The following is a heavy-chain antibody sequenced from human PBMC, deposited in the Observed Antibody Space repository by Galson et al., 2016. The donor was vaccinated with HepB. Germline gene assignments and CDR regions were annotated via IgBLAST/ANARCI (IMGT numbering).Heavy chain of an antibody. CDR3: VKFHGEPH. J-gene: IGHJ4*02. Sequence: SLRLSCAASGFTFNTYTMTWARQAPGKGLEWVSSIGDSIGASGPFYADSVKGRFTISRDNSRNTLSLQMERLRGDDTAVYYCVKFHGEPHWGQGTLVTVSS. CDR1: GFTFNTYT. CDR2: IGDSIGASGP. V-gene: IGHV3-23*01. D-gene: IGHD2-21*01.